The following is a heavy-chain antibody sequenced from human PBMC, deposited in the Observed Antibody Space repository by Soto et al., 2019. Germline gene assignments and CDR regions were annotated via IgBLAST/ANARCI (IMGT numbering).Heavy chain of an antibody. CDR3: AHRRYYYDSSGHDAFDI. CDR1: GFSLSTSGVG. D-gene: IGHD3-22*01. CDR2: IYWNDDK. V-gene: IGHV2-5*01. Sequence: QITLKESGPTLVKPTQTLTLTCTFSGFSLSTSGVGVGWIRQPPGKALEWLALIYWNDDKRYSPSLKSRFTINKDNSKNQVVLKMTNMDPVDKATYYCAHRRYYYDSSGHDAFDIWGQGTMVTVSS. J-gene: IGHJ3*02.